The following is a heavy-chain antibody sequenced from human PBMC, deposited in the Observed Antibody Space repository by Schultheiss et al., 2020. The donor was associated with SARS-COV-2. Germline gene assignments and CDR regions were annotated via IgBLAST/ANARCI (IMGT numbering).Heavy chain of an antibody. CDR1: GGTFSSYA. CDR3: ARDRTAMAQRGGWFDP. D-gene: IGHD5-18*01. V-gene: IGHV1-69*01. J-gene: IGHJ5*02. Sequence: GGSLRLSCKASGGTFSSYAISWVRQAPGQGLEWMGGIIPIFGTANYAQKFQGRVTITADESTSTAYMELSSLRSEDTAVYYCARDRTAMAQRGGWFDPWGQGTLVTVSS. CDR2: IIPIFGTA.